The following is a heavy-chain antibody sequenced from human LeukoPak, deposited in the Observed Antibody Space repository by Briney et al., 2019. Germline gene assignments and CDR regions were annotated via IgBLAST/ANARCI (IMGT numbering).Heavy chain of an antibody. D-gene: IGHD2-2*01. CDR1: GGSISSSSYY. V-gene: IGHV4-39*07. Sequence: PSETLSLTCTVSGGSISSSSYYWGWIRQPPGKGLEWIGSIYYSGSTYYNPSLKSRVTISVDTSKNQFSLKLSSVTAADTAVYYCARDQGYCSSTSCYARGEFDYWGQGTLVTVSS. J-gene: IGHJ4*02. CDR2: IYYSGST. CDR3: ARDQGYCSSTSCYARGEFDY.